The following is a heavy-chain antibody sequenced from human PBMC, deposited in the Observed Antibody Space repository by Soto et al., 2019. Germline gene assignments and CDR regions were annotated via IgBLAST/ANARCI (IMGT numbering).Heavy chain of an antibody. V-gene: IGHV4-31*03. Sequence: QVQLQESGPGLVKPSQTLSLTCTVSGGSISSGDYYWSWIRQHPGKGLEWIGYIYYSGSTYYNPSLKSRVTXPXDXXKNQSSLKLSSVTAADTAVYYCARWWSGSRQGFDPWGQGTLVTVSS. J-gene: IGHJ5*02. D-gene: IGHD3-3*01. CDR3: ARWWSGSRQGFDP. CDR1: GGSISSGDYY. CDR2: IYYSGST.